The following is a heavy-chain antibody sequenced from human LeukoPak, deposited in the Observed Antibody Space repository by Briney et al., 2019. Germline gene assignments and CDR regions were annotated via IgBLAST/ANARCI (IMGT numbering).Heavy chain of an antibody. Sequence: RGSPRLSCAASGLTFSRFAMSWVRQAPGKRLERVSAISGSGGSTYYEDSVKGRFTISRDNSRNTLYLQMSSLRAEDTAVYYCAKDWIQLDYWGQGTLVTVSS. CDR3: AKDWIQLDY. CDR2: ISGSGGST. CDR1: GLTFSRFA. V-gene: IGHV3-23*01. J-gene: IGHJ4*02. D-gene: IGHD5-18*01.